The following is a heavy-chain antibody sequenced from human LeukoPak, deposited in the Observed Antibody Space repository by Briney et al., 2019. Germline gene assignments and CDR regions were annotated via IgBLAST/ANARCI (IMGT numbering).Heavy chain of an antibody. J-gene: IGHJ4*02. CDR2: IYYSGST. CDR3: ASPYLGYCSSTSCEGVFGY. CDR1: GGSISSHY. D-gene: IGHD2-2*01. Sequence: SETLSLTCTVSGGSISSHYWSWIRQPPGKGLEWIGYIYYSGSTNYNPSLKSRVTISVDTSKNQFSLKLSSVTAADTAVYYCASPYLGYCSSTSCEGVFGYWGQGTLVTVSS. V-gene: IGHV4-59*08.